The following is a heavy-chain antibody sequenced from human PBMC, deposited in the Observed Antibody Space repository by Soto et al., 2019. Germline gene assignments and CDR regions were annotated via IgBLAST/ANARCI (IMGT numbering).Heavy chain of an antibody. CDR2: IYYSGST. CDR1: GGSISSYY. D-gene: IGHD6-19*01. J-gene: IGHJ4*02. V-gene: IGHV4-59*01. Sequence: TLEILSLTCTVSGGSISSYYLSWIRQPPGKGLEWIGYIYYSGSTNYNPSLKSRVTISVDTSKNQFSLKLSSVTAADTAVYYCARGARTGYSSGWYDYWGQGTLVTVSS. CDR3: ARGARTGYSSGWYDY.